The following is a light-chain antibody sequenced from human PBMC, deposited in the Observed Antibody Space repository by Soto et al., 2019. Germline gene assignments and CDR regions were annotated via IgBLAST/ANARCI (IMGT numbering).Light chain of an antibody. CDR2: GAS. J-gene: IGKJ1*01. CDR1: QSVSSD. Sequence: IVMLHCPATLSVSPGERATLSCRASQSVSSDLAWYHQKPGQAPRLLTYGASTRATGIPARFSGSGSGTEFTLTINSLQSEDFAVYYCQQYNNWPRTFGQGTKVDIK. V-gene: IGKV3-15*01. CDR3: QQYNNWPRT.